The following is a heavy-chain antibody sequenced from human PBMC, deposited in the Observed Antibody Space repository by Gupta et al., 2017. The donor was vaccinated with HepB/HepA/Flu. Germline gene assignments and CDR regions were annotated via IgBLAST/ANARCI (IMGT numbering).Heavy chain of an antibody. CDR3: VRDSSGDSALDSFDY. V-gene: IGHV3-7*01. Sequence: EVQLVESGGGLVQPGGSLRLSGAASGFTFSTHWMSWVRQAPGKGLEWVANIKQDGSEKYYVDSGNCRFTISRDKTKNSLVRQMNALRAEDTALYYCVRDSSGDSALDSFDYWGQGTLVTVSS. D-gene: IGHD5-18*01. CDR1: GFTFSTHW. J-gene: IGHJ4*02. CDR2: IKQDGSEK.